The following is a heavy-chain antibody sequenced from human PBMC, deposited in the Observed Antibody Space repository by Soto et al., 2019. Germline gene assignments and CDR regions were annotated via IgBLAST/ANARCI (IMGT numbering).Heavy chain of an antibody. D-gene: IGHD3-16*01. V-gene: IGHV3-23*01. CDR3: AKGGYYSLFDI. Sequence: PRLSCVASGFPFSSYAMSWVRQTPGKGLEWVSGISGSGGRTYYADSVKGRFTISRDNSNNTLSLQMHILRVEDTAVYFCAKGGYYSLFDIWGQGTVVTVSS. CDR2: ISGSGGRT. CDR1: GFPFSSYA. J-gene: IGHJ3*02.